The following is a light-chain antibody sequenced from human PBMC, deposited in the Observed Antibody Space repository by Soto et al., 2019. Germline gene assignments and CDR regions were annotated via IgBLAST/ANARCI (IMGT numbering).Light chain of an antibody. J-gene: IGKJ3*01. V-gene: IGKV3-20*01. CDR2: GAS. CDR3: QQYGNSPAT. CDR1: QTVTGSL. Sequence: EIVLTQSPGTLSLSPGERATLSGRVSQTVTGSLLAWYQQKPGQAPRLLIYGASSRATHIPDRFSGSGSGTDFTLTITRLQPEDFAVYYCQQYGNSPATFGPGTKVDI.